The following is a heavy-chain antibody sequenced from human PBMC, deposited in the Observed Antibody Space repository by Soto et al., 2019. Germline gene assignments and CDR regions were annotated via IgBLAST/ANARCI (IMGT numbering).Heavy chain of an antibody. Sequence: EVQLLESGGGLVQPGGSLRLSCTASGFAFSSYAMSWVRQAPGKGLEWVSAISGSGGSTYYTDSVKGRFTISRDNSKNTLYLQMNGLRAEDTAVYYCAKTGGHDSWGQGTLVTVSS. CDR2: ISGSGGST. CDR3: AKTGGHDS. CDR1: GFAFSSYA. V-gene: IGHV3-23*01. J-gene: IGHJ4*02. D-gene: IGHD3-10*01.